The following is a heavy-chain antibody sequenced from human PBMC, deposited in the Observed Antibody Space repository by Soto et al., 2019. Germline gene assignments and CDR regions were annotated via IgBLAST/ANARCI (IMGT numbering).Heavy chain of an antibody. J-gene: IGHJ3*01. CDR2: LSRGGGTT. Sequence: EAQLLESGGDWAQPGGSLRLSCAASGFTFSSHGMSWVRQAPGKGLEWMAGLSRGGGTTYYADSVKGRFTISRDNSKNTLDLIMNRLKGGDTALYFCAKDGQYETDGFDVWGQGTMVTVS. CDR1: GFTFSSHG. V-gene: IGHV3-23*01. D-gene: IGHD2-8*01. CDR3: AKDGQYETDGFDV.